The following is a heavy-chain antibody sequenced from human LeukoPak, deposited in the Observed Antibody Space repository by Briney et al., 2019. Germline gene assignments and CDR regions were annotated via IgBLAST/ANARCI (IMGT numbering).Heavy chain of an antibody. CDR3: ARDLAIAVAGTFDY. J-gene: IGHJ4*02. Sequence: PGGSLRLSCAASGFTVSSNYMSWVRQAPGKGLEWVSVIYSGGSTYYADSVKGRFTISRDNSKNTLYLQMNSLRAEDTAVYYCARDLAIAVAGTFDYWGQGTLVTVSS. CDR1: GFTVSSNY. CDR2: IYSGGST. V-gene: IGHV3-66*01. D-gene: IGHD6-19*01.